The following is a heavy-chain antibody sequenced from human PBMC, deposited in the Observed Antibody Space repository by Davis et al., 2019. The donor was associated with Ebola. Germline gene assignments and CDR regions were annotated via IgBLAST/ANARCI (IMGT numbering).Heavy chain of an antibody. V-gene: IGHV4-30-4*01. J-gene: IGHJ4*02. CDR1: GGSISSGDYY. CDR2: IYYSGST. Sequence: PSETLSLTCTVSGGSISSGDYYWSWIRQPPGKGLEWIGYIYYSGSTYYNPSLKSRVTISVDTSKNQFSLKLSSVTAADTAVYYCARGSQSLVEMATRDDYWGQGTLVTVSS. CDR3: ARGSQSLVEMATRDDY. D-gene: IGHD5-24*01.